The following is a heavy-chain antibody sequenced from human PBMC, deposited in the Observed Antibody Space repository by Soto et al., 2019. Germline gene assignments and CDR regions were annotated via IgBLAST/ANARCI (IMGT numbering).Heavy chain of an antibody. J-gene: IGHJ4*02. CDR2: IGGSGDYT. CDR1: RFTFSSYA. D-gene: IGHD3-22*01. Sequence: PGGSLRLSCAASRFTFSSYAMSWVRQAPGKGLEWVAAIGGSGDYTYYADSVKGRFTISRDNSKNTLYLRMNSLRAEDAAVYYCAKDYYYDSSGYTRFDYWGQGTLVTVSS. CDR3: AKDYYYDSSGYTRFDY. V-gene: IGHV3-23*01.